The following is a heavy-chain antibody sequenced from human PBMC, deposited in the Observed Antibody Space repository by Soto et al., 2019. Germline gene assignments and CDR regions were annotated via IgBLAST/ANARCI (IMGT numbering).Heavy chain of an antibody. CDR3: ASGAEVPAAMAYYYYMDV. Sequence: QVQLQESGPGLVKPSQTLSLTCTVSGGSISSGGYYWSWIRQHPGKGLEWIGYIYYSGRTYYNPSHKSRVTISVDTSKNQFCLKLSSVAAADTAVYYCASGAEVPAAMAYYYYMDVWGKGTTVTVSS. CDR2: IYYSGRT. V-gene: IGHV4-31*03. D-gene: IGHD2-2*01. CDR1: GGSISSGGYY. J-gene: IGHJ6*03.